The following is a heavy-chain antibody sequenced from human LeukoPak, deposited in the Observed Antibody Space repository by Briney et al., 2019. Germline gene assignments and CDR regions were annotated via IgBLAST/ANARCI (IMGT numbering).Heavy chain of an antibody. CDR3: ARGNNYGYGGFFC. Sequence: PGGSLRLSCAASGFTFSSYTMNWVRQAPGKGLEWVAAISSSSRDIFYADSVKGRFTISRDNAKNSLYLQMNSLRAEDTAFYYCARGNNYGYGGFFCWGQGTLVTVSS. CDR1: GFTFSSYT. J-gene: IGHJ4*02. CDR2: ISSSSRDI. V-gene: IGHV3-21*01. D-gene: IGHD5-18*01.